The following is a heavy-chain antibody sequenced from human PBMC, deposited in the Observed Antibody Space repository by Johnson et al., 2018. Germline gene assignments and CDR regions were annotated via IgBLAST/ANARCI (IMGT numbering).Heavy chain of an antibody. V-gene: IGHV3-53*01. Sequence: EVQLVESGGGLIQPGGSLRLSCAASGFTVSGNYMTWVRQAPGRGLEWVSIIYSGGSTFYADSVKGRFTISRDSSKNTLLLQLNSLRAEDTAVYYCARDGRWPHGAFDIWGQGTMVTASS. CDR3: ARDGRWPHGAFDI. J-gene: IGHJ3*02. CDR2: IYSGGST. D-gene: IGHD5-24*01. CDR1: GFTVSGNY.